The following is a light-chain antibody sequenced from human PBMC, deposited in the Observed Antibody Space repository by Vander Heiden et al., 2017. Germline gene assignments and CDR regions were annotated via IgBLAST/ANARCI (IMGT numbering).Light chain of an antibody. J-gene: IGKJ2*01. V-gene: IGKV3-20*01. CDR2: DGV. CDR3: QQYHSSLYT. CDR1: QNIFNRY. Sequence: DIVLTQSPGTLSLSPGEGATLSCRASQNIFNRYLAWYQQKPGQPRRLHIYDGVTRATGVPDRFSGSGSGTDFTLTVSRLEPEDSAVYYCQQYHSSLYTFGQGTKVEIK.